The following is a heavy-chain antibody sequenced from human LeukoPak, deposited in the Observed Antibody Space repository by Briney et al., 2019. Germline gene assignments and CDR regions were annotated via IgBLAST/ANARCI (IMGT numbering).Heavy chain of an antibody. CDR2: GYYSGDT. CDR1: GVSISSYY. CDR3: ASGGDYYGSVEWGGYAFDI. D-gene: IGHD3-10*01. J-gene: IGHJ3*02. Sequence: MASETLSLTCTVSGVSISSYYWAWIRQSPGKGLEWIGYGYYSGDTNYNPSLKSRVTISVDTSKNQFSLKLTSVTAADTAVYYCASGGDYYGSVEWGGYAFDIWGQGTMVTVSS. V-gene: IGHV4-59*01.